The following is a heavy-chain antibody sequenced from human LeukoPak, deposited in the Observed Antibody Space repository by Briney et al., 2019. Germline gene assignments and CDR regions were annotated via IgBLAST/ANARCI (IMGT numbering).Heavy chain of an antibody. CDR3: ARSYDSSGYSVDY. CDR2: FYNSGRS. CDR1: DDSISDYY. D-gene: IGHD3-22*01. J-gene: IGHJ4*02. V-gene: IGHV4-59*01. Sequence: MTSETLSLTCTVSDDSISDYYRGWIRQPPGKGLEWIGYFYNSGRSTYNPSLKSRVTISADTSKNHFSLKLNSVTTADTAVYYCARSYDSSGYSVDYWGQGTLVTVSS.